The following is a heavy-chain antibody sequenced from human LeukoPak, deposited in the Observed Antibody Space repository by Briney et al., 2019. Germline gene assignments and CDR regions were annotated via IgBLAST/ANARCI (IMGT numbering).Heavy chain of an antibody. CDR1: GFTFSDYY. D-gene: IGHD2-15*01. CDR3: ARPQGYCSGGSCQGAFDI. J-gene: IGHJ3*02. CDR2: ISSSSSYT. Sequence: GGSLRPSCAASGFTFSDYYMSWIRQAPGKGLEWVSYISSSSSYTNYADSVKGRFTISRDNAKNSLYLQMNSLRAEDTAVYYCARPQGYCSGGSCQGAFDIWGQGTMVTVSS. V-gene: IGHV3-11*06.